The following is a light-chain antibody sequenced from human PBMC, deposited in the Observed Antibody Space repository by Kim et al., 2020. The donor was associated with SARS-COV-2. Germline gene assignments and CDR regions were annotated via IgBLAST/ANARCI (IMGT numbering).Light chain of an antibody. V-gene: IGLV3-1*01. Sequence: SYELTQPPSVSVFPGQTANITCFGVKLGDKYVCWYQQKPGQSPVLVIYQDYKRPSGIPERFSGSNSGNTATLTISGTQAMDEADYYCQAWDSSTAIFGTGTKVTVL. CDR1: KLGDKY. CDR2: QDY. CDR3: QAWDSSTAI. J-gene: IGLJ1*01.